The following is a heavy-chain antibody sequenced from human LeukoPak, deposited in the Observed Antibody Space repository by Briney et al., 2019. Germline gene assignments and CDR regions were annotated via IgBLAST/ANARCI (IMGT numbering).Heavy chain of an antibody. CDR1: GYTFTSYY. CDR3: ARDGRAYCGGDCYSDI. J-gene: IGHJ3*02. V-gene: IGHV1-46*01. Sequence: GASVKVSCKASGYTFTSYYMHWVRQAPGQGLEWMGIINPSGGSTSYAQKFHGRVTMTRDTSTSTVYMELSSLRSEDTAVYYCARDGRAYCGGDCYSDIWGQGTMVTVSS. D-gene: IGHD2-21*02. CDR2: INPSGGST.